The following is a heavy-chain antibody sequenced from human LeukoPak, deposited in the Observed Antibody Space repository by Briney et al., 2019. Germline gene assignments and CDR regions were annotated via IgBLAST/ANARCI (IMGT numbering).Heavy chain of an antibody. CDR1: GYSFTSYW. CDR2: IFPGDSDT. V-gene: IGHV5-51*01. CDR3: ARRMIVVADDAFDI. Sequence: GESLKISCKASGYSFTSYWIGWVRQMPGKGLEWMGVIFPGDSDTRYSPSFQGQVTISADKSITTAFLQWSSLKASDTAMYYCARRMIVVADDAFDIWGQGTMVTVSS. J-gene: IGHJ3*02. D-gene: IGHD3-22*01.